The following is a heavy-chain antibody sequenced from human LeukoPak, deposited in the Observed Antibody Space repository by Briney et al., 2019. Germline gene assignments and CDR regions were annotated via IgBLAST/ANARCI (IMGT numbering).Heavy chain of an antibody. CDR3: EKAGGSSWYHPYYYYMDV. V-gene: IGHV3-21*04. D-gene: IGHD6-13*01. CDR2: ISSSSSYI. Sequence: GGSLRLSCAASGFTFSSYSMNWVRQAPGKGLEWVSSISSSSSYIYYSDSVKGRFTISRENSKNTLYLQMNSLRAEDTAVYYCEKAGGSSWYHPYYYYMDVWGKGTTVTISS. J-gene: IGHJ6*03. CDR1: GFTFSSYS.